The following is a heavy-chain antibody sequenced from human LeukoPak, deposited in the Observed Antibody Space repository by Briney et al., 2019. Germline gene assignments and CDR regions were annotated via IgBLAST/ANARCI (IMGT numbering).Heavy chain of an antibody. CDR1: GYTFTGYY. J-gene: IGHJ6*03. Sequence: ASVKVSCKASGYTFTGYYIHWVRQAPGQGLEWMGWINPNSGGTNYAQKFQGRVTMTRDTSIRTAYMELSRLRSDDTAMYYCARALPYYYYMDVWGKGTTVTVSS. CDR3: ARALPYYYYMDV. V-gene: IGHV1-2*02. CDR2: INPNSGGT.